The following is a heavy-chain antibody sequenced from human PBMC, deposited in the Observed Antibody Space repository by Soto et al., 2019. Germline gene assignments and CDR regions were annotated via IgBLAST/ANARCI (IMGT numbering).Heavy chain of an antibody. Sequence: QMQLVESGGGVVQPGRSLRLSCAASGFPFSTYGIHWVRQAPGKGLEWVAVIRYDGSNKYYGDSVKGRFTISRDNSKNTLYLQMNSRRAEDTAVYYCVRASGPFDLWGRGNLVTVSS. CDR1: GFPFSTYG. CDR2: IRYDGSNK. J-gene: IGHJ2*01. CDR3: VRASGPFDL. V-gene: IGHV3-33*01.